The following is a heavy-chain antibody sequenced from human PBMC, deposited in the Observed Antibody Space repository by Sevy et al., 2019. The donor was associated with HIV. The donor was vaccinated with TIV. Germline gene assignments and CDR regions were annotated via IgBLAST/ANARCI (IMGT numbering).Heavy chain of an antibody. D-gene: IGHD1-26*01. V-gene: IGHV3-30*04. CDR2: ISSNGENA. J-gene: IGHJ4*02. CDR3: ARGPEWEFTSFLSH. Sequence: GGSLRLSCAASGFTFRTYALHWVRQAPGRGLEWLALISSNGENAYYAYSVRGRLTVSRDNSMNTISLQMSSLTAEDTAVYYCARGPEWEFTSFLSHWGQGTLVTVSS. CDR1: GFTFRTYA.